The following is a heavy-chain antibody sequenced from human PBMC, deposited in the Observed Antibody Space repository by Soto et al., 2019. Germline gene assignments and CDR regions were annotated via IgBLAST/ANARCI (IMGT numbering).Heavy chain of an antibody. J-gene: IGHJ5*02. Sequence: QVQLQESGPGLVKPSETLSLTCTVSGGSVSSGSFYWSWIRQPPGKGLEWIGFIYYTGSTNYNPSLKSRVTISVDTSKNQFSLKLSSVTAADTAVYYCARDQTHYYEGQKGWFDPWGQGTLVTVSS. CDR3: ARDQTHYYEGQKGWFDP. CDR2: IYYTGST. CDR1: GGSVSSGSFY. D-gene: IGHD3-22*01. V-gene: IGHV4-61*01.